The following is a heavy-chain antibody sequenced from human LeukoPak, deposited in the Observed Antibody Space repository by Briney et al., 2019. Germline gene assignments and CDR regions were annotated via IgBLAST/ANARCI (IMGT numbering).Heavy chain of an antibody. CDR3: ARDATVTDY. V-gene: IGHV3-7*01. CDR2: IEQDGSEK. Sequence: GGTLRLSCAASGFTFSDYGMNWVRQAPGKGLEWVANIEQDGSEKYYADSVKGRFTISRDNAKNSLYLQMNSQRSEDTAVYYCARDATVTDYWGQGTLVTVSS. CDR1: GFTFSDYG. J-gene: IGHJ4*02. D-gene: IGHD4-17*01.